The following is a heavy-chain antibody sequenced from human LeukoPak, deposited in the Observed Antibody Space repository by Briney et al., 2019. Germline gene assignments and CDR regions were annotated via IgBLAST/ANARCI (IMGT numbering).Heavy chain of an antibody. V-gene: IGHV3-66*01. J-gene: IGHJ4*02. CDR1: GFTVSSNY. Sequence: GGSLRLSCAASGFTVSSNYMSWVRQAPGKGLEWVSVIYSGGSTYYADSVKGRFTISRDNSKNTLYLQMNSLRAEDTAVYYCAKDGLGVITMIVTPYYFDYWGQGTLVTVSS. D-gene: IGHD3-22*01. CDR3: AKDGLGVITMIVTPYYFDY. CDR2: IYSGGST.